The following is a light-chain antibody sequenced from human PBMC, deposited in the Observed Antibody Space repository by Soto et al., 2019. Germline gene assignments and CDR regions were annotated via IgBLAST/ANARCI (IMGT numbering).Light chain of an antibody. CDR1: SSNIGSNF. CDR3: GTWDSSLSAVV. Sequence: QSVLTQPPSVSAAPGQTVTISCAGSSSNIGSNFGSWYQQLPGTAPKLLIYDNDKRPSGIPDRFSGSKSGTSATLGITGLKTGDEADYYCGTWDSSLSAVVFGGGTKVTVL. J-gene: IGLJ2*01. CDR2: DND. V-gene: IGLV1-51*01.